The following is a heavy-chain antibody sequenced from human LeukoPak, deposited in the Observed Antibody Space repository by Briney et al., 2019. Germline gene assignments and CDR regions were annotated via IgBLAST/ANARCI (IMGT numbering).Heavy chain of an antibody. CDR3: AKGNSRGCHIDY. V-gene: IGHV4-38-2*01. D-gene: IGHD6-19*01. J-gene: IGHJ4*02. Sequence: SETLSLNCAVSGYSISSCYYWGWMRQPPGKGLAGIGSIYLCWSAYYIPSLPSRVSISVDTSEQQFALRLRSVSAADTAGYYFAKGNSRGCHIDYWGQGTLVTVSS. CDR1: GYSISSCYY. CDR2: IYLCWSA.